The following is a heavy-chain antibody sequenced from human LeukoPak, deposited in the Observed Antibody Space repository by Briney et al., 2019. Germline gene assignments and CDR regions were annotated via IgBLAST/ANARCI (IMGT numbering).Heavy chain of an antibody. Sequence: SETLSLTCTVSGGSISSYYWSWIRQPPGKGLEGIGSIYYSGSTYYNPSLKSRVTISVDTSKNQFSLKLSSVTAADTAVYYCARLSPNDYYDSSGYAQRVYYFDYWGQGTLVTVSS. CDR1: GGSISSYY. CDR2: IYYSGST. V-gene: IGHV4-39*01. J-gene: IGHJ4*02. CDR3: ARLSPNDYYDSSGYAQRVYYFDY. D-gene: IGHD3-22*01.